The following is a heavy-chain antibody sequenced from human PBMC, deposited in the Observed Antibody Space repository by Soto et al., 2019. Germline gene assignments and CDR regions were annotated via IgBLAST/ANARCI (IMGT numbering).Heavy chain of an antibody. CDR1: EYTFSSYD. CDR2: INPILSMS. D-gene: IGHD3-10*01. CDR3: ASSYGSGYRAFDY. J-gene: IGHJ4*02. Sequence: GASVKVSCKASEYTFSSYDINWVRQATGQGLEWMGRINPILSMSNYAQRFQGRVTMTADKSTSTAYMELSSLRSEDTAMYYCASSYGSGYRAFDYWGQGALVTVSS. V-gene: IGHV1-69*04.